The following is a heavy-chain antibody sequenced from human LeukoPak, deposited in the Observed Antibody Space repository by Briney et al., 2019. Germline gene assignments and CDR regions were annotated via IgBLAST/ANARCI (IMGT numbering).Heavy chain of an antibody. J-gene: IGHJ4*02. V-gene: IGHV1-69*06. CDR3: AIHPMVRGVIIIWGDY. D-gene: IGHD3-10*01. CDR1: GGTFISYA. CDR2: IIPIFGTA. Sequence: ASVKVSCKASGGTFISYAISWVRQAPGQGLEWMGGIIPIFGTANYAQKFQGRVTITADKSTSTAYMELSSLRSEDTAVYYCAIHPMVRGVIIIWGDYWGQGTLVTVSS.